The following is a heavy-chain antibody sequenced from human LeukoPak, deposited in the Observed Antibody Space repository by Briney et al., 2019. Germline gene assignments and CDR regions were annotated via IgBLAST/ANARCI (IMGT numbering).Heavy chain of an antibody. V-gene: IGHV4-59*01. CDR2: IYYSGST. Sequence: SETLSLTCTVSGGSISSYYWIWIRQPPGKGLEWVGYIYYSGSTNYNPSLKSRVTISVDTSKNQFSLKLSSVDAADTAVYYCARYVWGSYPTFEDYWGQGTLVTVSS. J-gene: IGHJ4*02. CDR1: GGSISSYY. CDR3: ARYVWGSYPTFEDY. D-gene: IGHD3-16*02.